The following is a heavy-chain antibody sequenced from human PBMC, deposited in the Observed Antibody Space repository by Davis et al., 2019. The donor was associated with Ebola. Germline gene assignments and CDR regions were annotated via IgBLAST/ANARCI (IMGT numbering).Heavy chain of an antibody. CDR1: GGSFSGYY. CDR2: INHSGST. J-gene: IGHJ5*02. D-gene: IGHD1-26*01. Sequence: PSETLSLTCAVYGGSFSGYYWSWVRQPPGKGLEWIGEINHSGSTNYNPSLKSRVTISVDTSKTQVSLKLRSVTAADTAVYYCARWVAGWFDPWGQGTLVTVSS. V-gene: IGHV4-34*01. CDR3: ARWVAGWFDP.